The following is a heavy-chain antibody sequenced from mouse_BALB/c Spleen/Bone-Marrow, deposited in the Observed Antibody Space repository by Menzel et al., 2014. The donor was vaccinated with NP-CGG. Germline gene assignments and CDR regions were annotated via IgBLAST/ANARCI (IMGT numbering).Heavy chain of an antibody. V-gene: IGHV5-9-3*01. Sequence: DVQLQESGGNLVKPGGSLKLSCAASGFTFSSYAMSWVRQTPEKRLEWVATIRSGGSYTYYPDSVKGRFTISRDNAKSTLYLQMRSLRSEDTAMYYCARQGDGYYDYWGQGTTLTVSP. CDR3: ARQGDGYYDY. CDR1: GFTFSSYA. CDR2: IRSGGSYT. D-gene: IGHD2-3*01. J-gene: IGHJ2*01.